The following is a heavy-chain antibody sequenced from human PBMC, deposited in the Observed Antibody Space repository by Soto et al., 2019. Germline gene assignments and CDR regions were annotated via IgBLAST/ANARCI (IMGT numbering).Heavy chain of an antibody. CDR1: GCAISSYY. Sequence: SETLSLTCTVSGCAISSYYLSWIRQPPGKVLEWIGYIYYSGSTNYNPSLKSRVTISVDTSKNQFSLKLSSVTAADTAVYYCARGNYYDSSGSVWPYFDYWGQGTLVTVSS. V-gene: IGHV4-59*01. D-gene: IGHD3-22*01. CDR2: IYYSGST. CDR3: ARGNYYDSSGSVWPYFDY. J-gene: IGHJ4*02.